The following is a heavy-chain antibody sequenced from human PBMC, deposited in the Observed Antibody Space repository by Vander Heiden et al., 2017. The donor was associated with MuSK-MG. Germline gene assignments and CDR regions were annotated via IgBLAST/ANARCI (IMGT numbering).Heavy chain of an antibody. Sequence: QLQLQESGPGLVRPSDTLSLTCTVSGGSISSRSDFWGWIRQSPEKGLEWIGSIINNGSPYYNPSLKSRLAMSVDTSKNQFSVRLISVTAADTAVYFCARHGRVLHYGSGSLALAFESWGQGTLVTVSS. CDR2: IINNGSP. J-gene: IGHJ4*02. V-gene: IGHV4-39*01. CDR1: GGSISSRSDF. D-gene: IGHD3-10*01. CDR3: ARHGRVLHYGSGSLALAFES.